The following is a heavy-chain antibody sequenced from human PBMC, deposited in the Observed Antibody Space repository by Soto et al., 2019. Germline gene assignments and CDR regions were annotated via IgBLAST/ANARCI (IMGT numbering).Heavy chain of an antibody. D-gene: IGHD3-10*01. CDR2: INHSGST. CDR3: ARVQWFGMDGRY. J-gene: IGHJ4*02. Sequence: QEQLQQWGAGLLKPSETLSLTCAVYGGSFSGYYCSWIRQPPGKGLEWIGEINHSGSTIYNPSLESRVTISVDTSKNQFSLKLSSVTAADTAVYYCARVQWFGMDGRYWGQGTLVTVSS. V-gene: IGHV4-34*02. CDR1: GGSFSGYY.